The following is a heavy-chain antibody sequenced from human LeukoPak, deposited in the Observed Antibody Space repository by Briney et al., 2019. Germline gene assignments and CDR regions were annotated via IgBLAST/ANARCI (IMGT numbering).Heavy chain of an antibody. CDR1: GFTFSTHA. Sequence: GGSLRLSCSASGFTFSTHAMYWVRQAPGKGLEYVSGISSNGGSTNYADSVKGRFTISRDNSKNTLYLQMSSLRAEDTAVCYCVKSDRPDYADFGLGSWGQRTLVTVSS. V-gene: IGHV3-64D*06. CDR3: VKSDRPDYADFGLGS. D-gene: IGHD4-17*01. J-gene: IGHJ5*02. CDR2: ISSNGGST.